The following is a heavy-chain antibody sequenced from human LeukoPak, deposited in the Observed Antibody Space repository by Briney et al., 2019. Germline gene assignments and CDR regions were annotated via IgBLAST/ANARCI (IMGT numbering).Heavy chain of an antibody. V-gene: IGHV3-20*04. J-gene: IGHJ3*02. CDR2: INWNGGST. Sequence: GGSLRLSCAASGFTFDDYGMSWVRQAPGKGLEWVSGINWNGGSTGYADSAKGRFTISRDNAKNSLYLQMNSLRAEDTALYYCARVPSGSYYGNAFDIWGQGTMVTVSS. D-gene: IGHD1-26*01. CDR3: ARVPSGSYYGNAFDI. CDR1: GFTFDDYG.